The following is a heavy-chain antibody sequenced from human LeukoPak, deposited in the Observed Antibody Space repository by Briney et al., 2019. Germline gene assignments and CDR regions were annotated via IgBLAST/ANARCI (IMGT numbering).Heavy chain of an antibody. CDR2: IYTSGSI. J-gene: IGHJ3*02. Sequence: SETLSLTCAVYGGSFSGYNWSWIRQSAGKGLEWIGRIYTSGSIHYNPSLKSRVTISLDTSKNQFSLNLNSVTAADTAVYYCGGGGGGVGVTTVDIRGQGTMVTVSS. V-gene: IGHV4-59*10. CDR1: GGSFSGYN. D-gene: IGHD1-26*01. CDR3: GGGGGGVGVTTVDI.